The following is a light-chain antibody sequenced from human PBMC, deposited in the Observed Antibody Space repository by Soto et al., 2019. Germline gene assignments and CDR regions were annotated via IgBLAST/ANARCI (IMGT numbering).Light chain of an antibody. CDR3: GSYTTSTAPGL. J-gene: IGLJ1*01. Sequence: QSALTQPASVSGSPGQSICISCTGTSSDVGGYNYVSWYQQHPGKAPKLMIYDVSDRPSGVSNRFSGSKSGNTASLTISGLQAEDEADYYCGSYTTSTAPGLFGTGT. CDR1: SSDVGGYNY. V-gene: IGLV2-14*01. CDR2: DVS.